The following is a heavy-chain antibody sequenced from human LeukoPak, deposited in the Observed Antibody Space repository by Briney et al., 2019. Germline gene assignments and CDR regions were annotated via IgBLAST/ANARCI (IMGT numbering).Heavy chain of an antibody. CDR2: INWNGGST. V-gene: IGHV3-20*04. CDR1: GFSFDDYG. Sequence: PGGSLRLSCAASGFSFDDYGMSWVRQAPGKGLEWVSGINWNGGSTGYADSVKGRFTISRDNAKNSLSLQMNSPRVEDTALYYCARGGISIFGVVIYMDVWGKGTTVTVSS. D-gene: IGHD3-3*01. CDR3: ARGGISIFGVVIYMDV. J-gene: IGHJ6*03.